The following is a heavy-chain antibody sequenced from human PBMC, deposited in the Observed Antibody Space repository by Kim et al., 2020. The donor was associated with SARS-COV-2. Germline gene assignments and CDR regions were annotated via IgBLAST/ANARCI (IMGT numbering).Heavy chain of an antibody. Sequence: GGSLRLSCAASGFTFSSYSMNWVRQAPGKGLEWVSSISSSSSYIYYADSVKGRFTISRDNAKNSLYLQMNSLRAEDTAVYYCARGGYDSSGYYYYYYGMDVWGQGTTVTVSS. CDR3: ARGGYDSSGYYYYYYGMDV. CDR1: GFTFSSYS. V-gene: IGHV3-21*01. J-gene: IGHJ6*02. CDR2: ISSSSSYI. D-gene: IGHD3-22*01.